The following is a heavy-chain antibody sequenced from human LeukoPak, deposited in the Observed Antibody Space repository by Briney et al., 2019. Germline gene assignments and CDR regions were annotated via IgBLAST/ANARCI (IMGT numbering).Heavy chain of an antibody. Sequence: PGGSLRLSCAASGFTFSSYGMHWVRQAPGKGLEWVAVIWYDGSNKYYADSVKGRFTISRDNSKNTLYLQMNSLRAEDTAVYYCARDFYRWFGEQAYYFDYWGQGTLVTVSS. CDR1: GFTFSSYG. CDR2: IWYDGSNK. D-gene: IGHD3-10*01. CDR3: ARDFYRWFGEQAYYFDY. V-gene: IGHV3-33*01. J-gene: IGHJ4*02.